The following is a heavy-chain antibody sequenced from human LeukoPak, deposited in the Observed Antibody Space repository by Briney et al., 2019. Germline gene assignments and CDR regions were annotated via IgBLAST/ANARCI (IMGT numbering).Heavy chain of an antibody. CDR2: VSSDGINT. CDR1: GFTFSNFA. D-gene: IGHD2-2*01. Sequence: PGGSLRLSCSASGFTFSNFAMSWVRQAPGKGLEWVSAVSSDGINTYYTDSLKGRFTISRDNAKNSLYLQMNSLRAEDTAVYYCARDLEYCSSTSCLTFDYWGQGTLVTVSS. V-gene: IGHV3-21*01. J-gene: IGHJ4*02. CDR3: ARDLEYCSSTSCLTFDY.